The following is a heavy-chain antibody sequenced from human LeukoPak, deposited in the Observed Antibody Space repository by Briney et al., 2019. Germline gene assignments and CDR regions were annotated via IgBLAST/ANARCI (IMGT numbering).Heavy chain of an antibody. J-gene: IGHJ6*02. D-gene: IGHD1-26*01. V-gene: IGHV4-59*01. Sequence: GSLRLSCAASGFTFSSYSMNWIRRPPGKGLEWIWYIYYNGNTNYSPSLKSRVTMSVDTSKNLFSLKVSSVTAADTAVYYCARGRSNYYGMDVWGQGTTVTVSS. CDR3: ARGRSNYYGMDV. CDR1: GFTFSSYS. CDR2: IYYNGNT.